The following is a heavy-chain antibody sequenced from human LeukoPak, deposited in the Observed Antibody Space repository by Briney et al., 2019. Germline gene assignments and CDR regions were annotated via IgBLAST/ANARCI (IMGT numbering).Heavy chain of an antibody. J-gene: IGHJ4*02. CDR1: GYTFSSYG. D-gene: IGHD5-12*01. Sequence: ASVTVSCKASGYTFSSYGISWVRQAPGQGLEWMGWISAYNGNTNFAHEFQGRVTMTTATSTSTATMKLRSLRSDDTAVYYCARDQGIYNHRIIDSWGQGTLVTVSS. V-gene: IGHV1-18*01. CDR2: ISAYNGNT. CDR3: ARDQGIYNHRIIDS.